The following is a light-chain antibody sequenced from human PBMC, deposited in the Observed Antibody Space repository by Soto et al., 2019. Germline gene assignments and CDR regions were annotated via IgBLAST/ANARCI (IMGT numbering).Light chain of an antibody. V-gene: IGKV3-20*01. Sequence: ENVLTQSPGTLSLSPGERATLSCRGSQSVRMRKLAWYQQKPGQAPRLLIFATSSRATGVPDRFSGSGSGTDFTLTISRLEPEDFAVYYCQQYNSSPRTFGQGTKVDIK. J-gene: IGKJ1*01. CDR1: QSVRMRK. CDR3: QQYNSSPRT. CDR2: ATS.